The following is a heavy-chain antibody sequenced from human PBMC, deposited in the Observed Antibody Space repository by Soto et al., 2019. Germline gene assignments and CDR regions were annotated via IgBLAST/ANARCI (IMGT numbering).Heavy chain of an antibody. V-gene: IGHV3-48*02. CDR2: ISSSSGTI. Sequence: EVQLVESGGGLVRRGGTLRLPGAASGFTVSSYSLNWVRRAPGKGLDWVSTISSSSGTIYYEDSVKGRFTISRDNAKNSLYLQMNSLGDEDTAVYYCARDSDYYDSSGYYWVDAFDIWGQGTMVTVSS. CDR1: GFTVSSYS. D-gene: IGHD3-22*01. J-gene: IGHJ3*02. CDR3: ARDSDYYDSSGYYWVDAFDI.